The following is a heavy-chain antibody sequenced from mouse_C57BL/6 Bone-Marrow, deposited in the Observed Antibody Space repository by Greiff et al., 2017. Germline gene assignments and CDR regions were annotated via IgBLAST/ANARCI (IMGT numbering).Heavy chain of an antibody. CDR2: INPNYGTT. D-gene: IGHD2-4*01. Sequence: QLQQSGPELVKPGASVKISCKASGYSFTDYNMNWVKQSNGKSLEWIGVINPNYGTTSYNQKFKGKATLTVDQSSSTAYMQLNSLTSEDSAVSDCASGYEYDDVMDYWCQGTAGTVSS. J-gene: IGHJ4*01. CDR1: GYSFTDYN. CDR3: ASGYEYDDVMDY. V-gene: IGHV1-39*01.